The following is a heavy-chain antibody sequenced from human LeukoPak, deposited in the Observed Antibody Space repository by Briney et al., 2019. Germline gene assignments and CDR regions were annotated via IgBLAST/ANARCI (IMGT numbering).Heavy chain of an antibody. CDR1: GFTFSNYW. CDR2: IKEDGSEK. D-gene: IGHD7-27*01. V-gene: IGHV3-7*01. Sequence: GGSLRLSCAASGFTFSNYWMSWVRQAPGKGLQWVANIKEDGSEKNYVDSVKGRFTISRDNAKNSLYLQMNSLRAEDTAVYYCAKSNWVFDYWGQGTLVTVSS. CDR3: AKSNWVFDY. J-gene: IGHJ4*02.